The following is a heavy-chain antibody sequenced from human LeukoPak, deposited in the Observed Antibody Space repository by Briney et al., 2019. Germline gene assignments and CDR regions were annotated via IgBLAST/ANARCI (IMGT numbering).Heavy chain of an antibody. CDR2: ITSSGGET. CDR1: GFTFSNYA. D-gene: IGHD1-26*01. Sequence: GGSLRLSCAASGFTFSNYAMSWVRQTPGKGLEWVSSITSSGGETHYADSVKGRFSISRDNSKNTLFLQLYNLRVEDTAVYYCARVSGSYSHGWFDPWGQGTMVTVSS. V-gene: IGHV3-23*01. J-gene: IGHJ5*02. CDR3: ARVSGSYSHGWFDP.